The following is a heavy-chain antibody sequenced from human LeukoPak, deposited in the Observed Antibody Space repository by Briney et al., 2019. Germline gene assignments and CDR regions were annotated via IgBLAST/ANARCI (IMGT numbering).Heavy chain of an antibody. CDR1: GGSISSSNW. J-gene: IGHJ2*01. V-gene: IGHV4-4*02. CDR3: ARALGSRQNWYFDL. CDR2: IYHSGST. Sequence: SETLSLTCAVSGGSISSSNWWSWVRQPPGKGLEWIGEIYHSGSTNYNPSLKGRVTISVDKSKNQFSLKLSSVTAADTAVYYCARALGSRQNWYFDLWGRGTLVTVSS. D-gene: IGHD7-27*01.